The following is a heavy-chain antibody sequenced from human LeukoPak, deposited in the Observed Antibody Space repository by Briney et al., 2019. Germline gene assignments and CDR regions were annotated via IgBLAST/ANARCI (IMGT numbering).Heavy chain of an antibody. CDR1: GYTFTSYD. D-gene: IGHD3-22*01. CDR3: ARVTHSNPWFLLPRDREDPSDY. V-gene: IGHV1-8*01. CDR2: MNPNSGNT. J-gene: IGHJ4*02. Sequence: ASVKVSCKASGYTFTSYDINWVRQATGQGLEWMGWMNPNSGNTGYAQKFQGRVTMTRNTSISTAYMELSSLRSEDTAVYYCARVTHSNPWFLLPRDREDPSDYWGQGTLVTVSS.